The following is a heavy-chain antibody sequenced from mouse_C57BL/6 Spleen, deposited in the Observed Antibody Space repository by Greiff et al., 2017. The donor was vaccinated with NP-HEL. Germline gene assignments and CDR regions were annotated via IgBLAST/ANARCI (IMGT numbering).Heavy chain of an antibody. V-gene: IGHV14-2*01. CDR1: GFNIKDYY. CDR3: AEGYGKCEAWFAY. J-gene: IGHJ3*01. Sequence: VQLQQSGAELVKPGASVKLSCTASGFNIKDYYMHWVKQRPEQGLEWIGRIDPEDGETKYAPKFQGKATLTADTSSNTAYLQLSSLTSEDTAVYYCAEGYGKCEAWFAYWGQGTLVTVSA. D-gene: IGHD1-1*02. CDR2: IDPEDGET.